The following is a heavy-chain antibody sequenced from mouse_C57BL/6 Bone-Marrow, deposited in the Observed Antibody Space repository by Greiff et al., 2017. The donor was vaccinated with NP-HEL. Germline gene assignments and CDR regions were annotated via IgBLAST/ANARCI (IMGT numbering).Heavy chain of an antibody. CDR3: ARVYYYGSSYVDYFDY. J-gene: IGHJ2*01. V-gene: IGHV3-6*01. CDR1: GYSITSGYY. D-gene: IGHD1-1*01. Sequence: DVKLQESGPGLVKPSQSLSLTCSVTGYSITSGYYWNWIRQFPGNKLEWMGYISYDGSNNYNPSLKNRISITRDTSKNQFFLKLNSVTTEDTATYYCARVYYYGSSYVDYFDYWGQGTTLTVSS. CDR2: ISYDGSN.